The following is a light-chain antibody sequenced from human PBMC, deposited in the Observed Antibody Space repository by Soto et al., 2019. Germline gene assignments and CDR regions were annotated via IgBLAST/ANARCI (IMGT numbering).Light chain of an antibody. Sequence: DIQLTQSPSSLSASVGDRVTITCRASQDINTLLSWYQQKPGIAPKVLIYGASNLQSGVPSRFSGSGSGTDFTLTISNLQPEDFATYYCQQSYSTLMYTFGQGTKLEI. CDR3: QQSYSTLMYT. V-gene: IGKV1-39*01. CDR1: QDINTL. J-gene: IGKJ2*01. CDR2: GAS.